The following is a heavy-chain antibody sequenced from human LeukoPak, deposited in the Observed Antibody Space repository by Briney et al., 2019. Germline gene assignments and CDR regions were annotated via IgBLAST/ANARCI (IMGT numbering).Heavy chain of an antibody. CDR1: GYTFTSYY. Sequence: ASVKVSCKASGYTFTSYYMHWVRQAPGQGLEWMGWINPNSGGTNYAQKFQGRVTMTRDTSISTAYMELSRLRSDDTAVYYCARVFEASCSSTSCYLDYWGQGTLVTVSS. J-gene: IGHJ4*02. CDR3: ARVFEASCSSTSCYLDY. CDR2: INPNSGGT. D-gene: IGHD2-2*01. V-gene: IGHV1-2*02.